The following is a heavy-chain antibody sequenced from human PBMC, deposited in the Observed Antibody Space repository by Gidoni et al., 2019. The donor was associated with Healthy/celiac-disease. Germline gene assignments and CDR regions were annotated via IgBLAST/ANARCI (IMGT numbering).Heavy chain of an antibody. D-gene: IGHD2-2*01. CDR3: AKSSYVVVPAASWMGY. Sequence: QVQLVESGGGVVQPGRSLRLSCAASGFTFRSYGMHWVRQAPGKGLEWVAVISYDGSNKYYADSVKGRFTISRDNSKNTLYLQMNSLRAEDTAVYYCAKSSYVVVPAASWMGYWGQGTLVTVSS. J-gene: IGHJ4*02. V-gene: IGHV3-30*18. CDR1: GFTFRSYG. CDR2: ISYDGSNK.